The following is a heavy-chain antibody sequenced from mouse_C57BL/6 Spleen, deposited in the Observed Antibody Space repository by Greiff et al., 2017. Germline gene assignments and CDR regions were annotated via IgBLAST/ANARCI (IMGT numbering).Heavy chain of an antibody. CDR2: IYPRSGNT. CDR1: GYTFTSYG. CDR3: ARPYGKDFDY. J-gene: IGHJ2*01. D-gene: IGHD2-1*01. V-gene: IGHV1-81*01. Sequence: VQLKESGAELARPGASVKLSCKASGYTFTSYGISWVKQRTGQGLEWIGEIYPRSGNTYYNEKFKGKATLTADKSSSTAYMELRSLTSEDSAVYFCARPYGKDFDYWGQGTTLKVSS.